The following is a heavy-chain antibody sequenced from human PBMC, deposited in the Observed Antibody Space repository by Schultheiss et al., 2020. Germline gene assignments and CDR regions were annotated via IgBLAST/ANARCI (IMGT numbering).Heavy chain of an antibody. CDR3: AGVVSSGWYERVD. CDR2: IYYSGST. Sequence: SETLSLTCTVSGGSISSYYWSWIRQPPGKGLEWIGYIYYSGSTNYNPSLKSRVTISVDTSRNQFSLKLSSVTAADTAVYYCAGVVSSGWYERVDWGQGTLVTVSS. V-gene: IGHV4-59*12. J-gene: IGHJ4*02. CDR1: GGSISSYY. D-gene: IGHD6-19*01.